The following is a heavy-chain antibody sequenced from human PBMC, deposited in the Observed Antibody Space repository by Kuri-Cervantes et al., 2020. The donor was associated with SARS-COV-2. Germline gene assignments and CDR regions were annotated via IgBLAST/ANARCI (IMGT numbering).Heavy chain of an antibody. CDR2: IYYSGST. Sequence: SQTLSLTCTVSGGSISSYYWSWIRQPPEKGLEWIGYIYYSGSTNYNPSLKSRVTISVDTSKNQFSLKLSSVTAADMAVYYCAWGDGAYSSSSPFDYWGQGTLVTVSS. CDR1: GGSISSYY. V-gene: IGHV4-59*01. J-gene: IGHJ4*02. D-gene: IGHD6-6*01. CDR3: AWGDGAYSSSSPFDY.